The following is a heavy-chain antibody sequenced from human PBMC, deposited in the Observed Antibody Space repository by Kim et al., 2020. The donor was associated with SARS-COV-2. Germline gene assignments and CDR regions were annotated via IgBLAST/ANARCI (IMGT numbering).Heavy chain of an antibody. Sequence: SETLSLTCAVYGGSFSGYYWSWIRQPPGKGLEWIGEINHSGSTNYNPSLKSRVTISVDTSKNQFSLKLSSVTAADTAVYYCAREKLRYSSGWYIDYWGQGTLVTVSS. CDR3: AREKLRYSSGWYIDY. CDR1: GGSFSGYY. D-gene: IGHD6-19*01. CDR2: INHSGST. V-gene: IGHV4-34*01. J-gene: IGHJ4*02.